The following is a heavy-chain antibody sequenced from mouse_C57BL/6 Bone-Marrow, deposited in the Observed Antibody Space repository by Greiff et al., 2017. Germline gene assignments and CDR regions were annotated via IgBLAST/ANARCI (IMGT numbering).Heavy chain of an antibody. CDR1: GYTFTSYW. J-gene: IGHJ4*01. CDR3: TRSGYYYGSSYEAMDY. CDR2: IYPGNSDT. D-gene: IGHD1-1*01. Sequence: VQLQQSGTVLARPGASVKMSCKTSGYTFTSYWMHWVKQRPGQGLEWIGAIYPGNSDTSYNQKFKGKAKLTAVTSASTAYMELSSLTNEDSAVYYCTRSGYYYGSSYEAMDYWGQGTSVTVSS. V-gene: IGHV1-5*01.